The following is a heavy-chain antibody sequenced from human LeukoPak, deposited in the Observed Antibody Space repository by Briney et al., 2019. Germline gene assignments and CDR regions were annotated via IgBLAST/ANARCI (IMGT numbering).Heavy chain of an antibody. D-gene: IGHD3-22*01. Sequence: GGSLRLSCAASGFTFSSYSMSWVRQAPGKGLEWVANINQDGSEKYYVDSVKGRFTISRDTAKNSLYLQMSSLRAEDTAVYYCARGSLNYYDSSGYYLYYYYMDVWGKGTTVTVSS. CDR1: GFTFSSYS. V-gene: IGHV3-7*01. CDR2: INQDGSEK. CDR3: ARGSLNYYDSSGYYLYYYYMDV. J-gene: IGHJ6*03.